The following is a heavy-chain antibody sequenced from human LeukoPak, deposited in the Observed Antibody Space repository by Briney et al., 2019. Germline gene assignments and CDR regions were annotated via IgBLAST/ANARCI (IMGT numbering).Heavy chain of an antibody. Sequence: GGSLRLSCAASGSTVSSNYISWVRQAPGKGLEWVSVISGDGSTYYYTDSVKGRFTISRDNSKNTLYLQMNSLRAEDTAVYYCARGYGSGAGYFDYWGQGTLVTVSS. J-gene: IGHJ4*02. CDR2: ISGDGST. CDR1: GSTVSSNY. D-gene: IGHD3-10*01. V-gene: IGHV3-53*01. CDR3: ARGYGSGAGYFDY.